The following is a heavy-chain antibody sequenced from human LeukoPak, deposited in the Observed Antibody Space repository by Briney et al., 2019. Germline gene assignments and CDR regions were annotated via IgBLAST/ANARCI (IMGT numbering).Heavy chain of an antibody. CDR1: GFTVSSNY. D-gene: IGHD3-22*01. CDR3: AKDDGKVVVISTSLY. CDR2: IYSGGST. J-gene: IGHJ4*02. V-gene: IGHV3-53*01. Sequence: PGGSLRLSCAASGFTVSSNYMSWVRQAPGKGLEWVSVIYSGGSTYYADSVKGRFTIPRDNSKNTLYLQMNSLRAEDTAVYYCAKDDGKVVVISTSLYWGQGTLVTVSS.